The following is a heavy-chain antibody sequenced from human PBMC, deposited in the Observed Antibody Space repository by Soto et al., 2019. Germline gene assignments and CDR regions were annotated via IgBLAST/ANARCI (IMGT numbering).Heavy chain of an antibody. CDR2: INPVESEK. V-gene: IGHV3-7*01. CDR3: ARYPAWGSLDY. CDR1: GVTFSNSW. Sequence: GGSLSLSCAASGVTFSNSWMSWVRQAPGKGLEWVADINPVESEKYYVDSVKGRFTVSRDNAKNSLYLQMNSLRVEDTALYYCARYPAWGSLDYWGLGTLVTVSS. J-gene: IGHJ4*02. D-gene: IGHD7-27*01.